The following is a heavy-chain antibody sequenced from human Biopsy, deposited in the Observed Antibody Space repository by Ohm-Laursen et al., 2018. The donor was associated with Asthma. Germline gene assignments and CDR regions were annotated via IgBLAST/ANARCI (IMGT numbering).Heavy chain of an antibody. V-gene: IGHV3-48*02. J-gene: IGHJ4*02. CDR1: GFTFSSYG. Sequence: GSLRLSCTASGFTFSSYGMNWVRQAPGKGLEWVSYISSSSSTIYYADSVKGRFTISRDNAKNSLYLQMDSLRDEDTAVYYCARPRWGPYGYWGQGTLVTVSS. CDR2: ISSSSSTI. CDR3: ARPRWGPYGY. D-gene: IGHD4-17*01.